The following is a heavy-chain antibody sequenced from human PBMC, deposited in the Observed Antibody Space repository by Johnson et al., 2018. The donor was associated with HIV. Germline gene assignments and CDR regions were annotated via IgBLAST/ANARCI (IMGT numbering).Heavy chain of an antibody. J-gene: IGHJ3*02. D-gene: IGHD1-26*01. CDR2: ISYDGSNK. CDR1: GFTLTNYG. V-gene: IGHV3-30*03. Sequence: QVQLVESGGGVVQPGGSLRLSCAASGFTLTNYGMHWVRQAPGKGLEWVAVISYDGSNKYYADDVQGRFTISRDNAKNSLYLQMNSLRAEDTAVYYSARSIVGAIVDAFDIWGQGTMVTVSS. CDR3: ARSIVGAIVDAFDI.